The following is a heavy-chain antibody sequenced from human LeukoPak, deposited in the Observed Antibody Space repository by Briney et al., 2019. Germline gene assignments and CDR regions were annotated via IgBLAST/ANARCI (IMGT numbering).Heavy chain of an antibody. Sequence: QPGGSLRLSCAASGFTFSNYWMNWVRQAPGKGLEWVANVKPDGSEKYYVDSVKGRFTISRDNAKNTLYLQMNSLRVEDTAFYYCVRDDYGAGDYWGQGTLVTVSS. J-gene: IGHJ4*02. CDR2: VKPDGSEK. CDR3: VRDDYGAGDY. D-gene: IGHD4-17*01. V-gene: IGHV3-7*01. CDR1: GFTFSNYW.